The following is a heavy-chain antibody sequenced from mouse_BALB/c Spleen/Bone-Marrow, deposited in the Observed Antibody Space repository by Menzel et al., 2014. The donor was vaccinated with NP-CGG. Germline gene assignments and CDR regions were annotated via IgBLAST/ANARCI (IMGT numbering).Heavy chain of an antibody. D-gene: IGHD1-2*01. CDR1: GFTFTDYY. Sequence: DVMLVESGGGLVQPGGSLRLSCAPSGFTFTDYYMSWVRQPPGKALEWLGFIRNKANGYTTEYSASVKGRFTISRDNSQSILCLQMNTLRAEDSASYYCARDNYYGYHWYFDVWGAGTTVTVSS. V-gene: IGHV7-3*02. J-gene: IGHJ1*01. CDR3: ARDNYYGYHWYFDV. CDR2: IRNKANGYTT.